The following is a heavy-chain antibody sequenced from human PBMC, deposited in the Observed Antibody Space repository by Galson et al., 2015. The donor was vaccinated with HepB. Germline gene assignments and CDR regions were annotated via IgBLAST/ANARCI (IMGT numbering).Heavy chain of an antibody. Sequence: SLRLSCAASGFTVSSNYMSWVRQAPGKGLEWVSVIYSGGSTYYADSVKGRFTISRDNSKNSLYLQMNSLRAEDTAVYYCARDLGGYTRDDWYFDLWGRGTLVTVSS. CDR2: IYSGGST. D-gene: IGHD3-16*02. CDR3: ARDLGGYTRDDWYFDL. V-gene: IGHV3-66*01. CDR1: GFTVSSNY. J-gene: IGHJ2*01.